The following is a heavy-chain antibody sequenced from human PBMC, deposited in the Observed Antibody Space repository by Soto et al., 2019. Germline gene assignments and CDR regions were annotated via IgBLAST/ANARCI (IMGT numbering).Heavy chain of an antibody. J-gene: IGHJ4*02. CDR3: ARDLGVALAPLTLDY. D-gene: IGHD2-15*01. CDR2: ISFDGSKK. Sequence: GGSMRLPWAAAGFTFESYGIHWVRQATEKGLEWVAVISFDGSKKYYADSVKGRFTISRDDAKNSLYLQMNSLRADDTGVYYCARDLGVALAPLTLDYWGQGTLVTVSS. V-gene: IGHV3-30*03. CDR1: GFTFESYG.